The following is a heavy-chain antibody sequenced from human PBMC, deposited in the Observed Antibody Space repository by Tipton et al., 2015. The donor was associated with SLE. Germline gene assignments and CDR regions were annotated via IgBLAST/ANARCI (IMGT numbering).Heavy chain of an antibody. D-gene: IGHD3-10*01. J-gene: IGHJ3*02. CDR2: ISYDGSNK. V-gene: IGHV3-30-3*01. CDR3: ASRGAFDI. CDR1: GFTFSDFS. Sequence: SLRLSCGASGFTFSDFSMHWVRQAPGKGLEWVAVISYDGSNKYCIDSVKGRFTISRDNSKNTLSLQMNSLRSEDTAVYYCASRGAFDIWGQGTMVTVSS.